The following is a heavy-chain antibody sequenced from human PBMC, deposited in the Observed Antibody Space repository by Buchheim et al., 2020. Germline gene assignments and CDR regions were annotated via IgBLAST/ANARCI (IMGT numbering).Heavy chain of an antibody. V-gene: IGHV3-7*01. Sequence: EVQLVESGGGLVQPGGSLRLSCAASGFTFSSYWMSWVRQAPGKGLEWVASINQRGTEKYYVDSVKGRFTVSRDNGKNSLYLQMNNLRAEDTAVYYCARDGVAEGLYFDYWGQGTL. CDR2: INQRGTEK. CDR3: ARDGVAEGLYFDY. D-gene: IGHD2-15*01. J-gene: IGHJ4*02. CDR1: GFTFSSYW.